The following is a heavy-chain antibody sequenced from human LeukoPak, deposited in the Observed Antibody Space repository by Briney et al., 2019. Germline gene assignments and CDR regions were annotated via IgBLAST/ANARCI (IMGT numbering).Heavy chain of an antibody. CDR3: ARGGLRDYYFDY. CDR1: GRFISRGDYH. V-gene: IGHV4-30-4*01. D-gene: IGHD3-16*01. J-gene: IGHJ4*02. CDR2: IYYSGST. Sequence: PSHTLSLTCTVSGRFISRGDYHWTWIRQPPAKVLERIGYIYYSGSTYYNPSLKRRVTISVDTSKNQFSLKLSSVTAADTAVYYCARGGLRDYYFDYWGQGTLVTVSS.